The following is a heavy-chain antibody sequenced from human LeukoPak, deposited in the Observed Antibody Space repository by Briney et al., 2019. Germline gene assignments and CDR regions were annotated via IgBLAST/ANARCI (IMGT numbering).Heavy chain of an antibody. J-gene: IGHJ6*03. Sequence: GGSLRLSCAASGFTFSSYAMSWVRQAPGKGLEWVSAISGSGGSTYYADSVKGRFTISRDNSKNTLYLQMNSLRAEDTAVYYCAKGSYCSSTSCYYYYYYYMDVWGKGTTVTVSS. CDR1: GFTFSSYA. V-gene: IGHV3-23*01. CDR3: AKGSYCSSTSCYYYYYYYMDV. CDR2: ISGSGGST. D-gene: IGHD2-2*01.